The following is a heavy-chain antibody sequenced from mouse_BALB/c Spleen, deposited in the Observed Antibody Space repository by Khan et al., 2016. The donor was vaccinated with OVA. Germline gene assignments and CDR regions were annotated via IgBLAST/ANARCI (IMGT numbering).Heavy chain of an antibody. CDR3: ARYGNYFAY. V-gene: IGHV1-69*02. J-gene: IGHJ3*01. D-gene: IGHD2-1*01. CDR1: GYTFTSYW. CDR2: IDPSDSYT. Sequence: QVQLQQPGAELVKPGASVKLSCKASGYTFTSYWMQWVKQRPGQGLEWIGEIDPSDSYTNYNQKFKGKATLTVDKSSSTAYMQLSSLTSEDSAVYYCARYGNYFAYWGRGTLVTVS.